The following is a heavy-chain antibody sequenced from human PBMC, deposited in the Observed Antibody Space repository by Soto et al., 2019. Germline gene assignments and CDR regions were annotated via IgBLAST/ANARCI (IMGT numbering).Heavy chain of an antibody. Sequence: GGSLRLSCAASGFTFSDYYMSWIRQAPGKGLEWVSYISSSGSTIYYADSVKGRFTISRDNAKNSLYLQMNSLRAEDTAVYYCARVAASWLRLPGYMDVWGKGTTVTVSS. CDR1: GFTFSDYY. CDR2: ISSSGSTI. J-gene: IGHJ6*03. V-gene: IGHV3-11*01. CDR3: ARVAASWLRLPGYMDV. D-gene: IGHD5-12*01.